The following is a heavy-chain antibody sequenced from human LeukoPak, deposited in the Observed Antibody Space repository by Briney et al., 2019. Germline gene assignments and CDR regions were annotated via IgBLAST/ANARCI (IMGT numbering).Heavy chain of an antibody. CDR3: ARGSSGNSFPFDY. CDR2: IYYGGRS. V-gene: IGHV4-59*12. J-gene: IGHJ4*02. D-gene: IGHD3-22*01. CDR1: GCSISSYY. Sequence: SESLSLTCIVSGCSISSYYWSWVRQAPGKGLEWIGYIYYGGRSSYNPSLKSRVTISVDTSKNQFSLRLSSVTAADTAVYYCARGSSGNSFPFDYWGQGTLVTVSS.